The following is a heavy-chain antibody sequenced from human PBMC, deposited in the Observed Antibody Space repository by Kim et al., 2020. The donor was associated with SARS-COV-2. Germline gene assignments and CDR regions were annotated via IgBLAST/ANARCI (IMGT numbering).Heavy chain of an antibody. D-gene: IGHD6-13*01. J-gene: IGHJ4*02. CDR1: GFIFSSNA. Sequence: GGSLRLSCAASGFIFSSNAMHWVRQAPGKGLEWVSLISYDGNGKYYADSMKGRFTISRDNSESTLYLQINSLRSEDTAVYYCARDTHPQQLGGRFDSWGQGTLVTVSS. CDR2: ISYDGNGK. V-gene: IGHV3-30*03. CDR3: ARDTHPQQLGGRFDS.